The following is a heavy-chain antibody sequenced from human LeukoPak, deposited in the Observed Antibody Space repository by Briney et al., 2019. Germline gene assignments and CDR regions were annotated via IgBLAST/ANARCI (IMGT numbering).Heavy chain of an antibody. CDR1: GFTFSSYS. V-gene: IGHV3-48*02. J-gene: IGHJ4*02. D-gene: IGHD3-22*01. Sequence: HPGGSLRLSCAASGFTFSSYSMNWVRQPPGKGLEWVSYISSSSSTIYYADSVKGRFTISRDNAKNSLYLQMNSLRDEDTAVYYCARVLIGWRANPYYFDYWGQGTLVTVSS. CDR3: ARVLIGWRANPYYFDY. CDR2: ISSSSSTI.